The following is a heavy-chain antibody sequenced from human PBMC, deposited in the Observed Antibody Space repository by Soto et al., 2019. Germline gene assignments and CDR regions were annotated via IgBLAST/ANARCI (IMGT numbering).Heavy chain of an antibody. CDR3: ARESFPGYCTNGVCQAAAFDI. CDR2: IWYDGSNK. V-gene: IGHV3-33*01. Sequence: PGGSLRLSCAASGFTFSSYGMHWVRQAPGKGLEWVAVIWYDGSNKYYADSVKGRFTISRDNSKNTLYLQMNSLRAEDTAVYYCARESFPGYCTNGVCQAAAFDIWGQGTMVTVS. J-gene: IGHJ3*02. D-gene: IGHD2-8*01. CDR1: GFTFSSYG.